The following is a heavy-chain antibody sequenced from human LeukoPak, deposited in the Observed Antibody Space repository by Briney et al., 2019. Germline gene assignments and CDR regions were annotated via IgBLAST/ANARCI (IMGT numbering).Heavy chain of an antibody. Sequence: GGSLRLSCAASGFTFSSYSMNWVRQAPGKGLEWVSSISSSSSYIYYADSVKGRFTISRDNAKNSLYLQMNSLRAEDTAVYYCARDTSLRGMTTIVWGQGTPVTVSS. CDR3: ARDTSLRGMTTIV. D-gene: IGHD5-24*01. CDR1: GFTFSSYS. J-gene: IGHJ4*02. CDR2: ISSSSSYI. V-gene: IGHV3-21*01.